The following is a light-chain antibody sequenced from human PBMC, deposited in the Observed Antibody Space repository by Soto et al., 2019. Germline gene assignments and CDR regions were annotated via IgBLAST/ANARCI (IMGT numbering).Light chain of an antibody. CDR1: QGISSY. J-gene: IGKJ1*01. Sequence: DILMTQSPSSLSASVGDRVTITCRASQGISSYLAWYQQKPGRVPKLLIYAASTLQSGVPSRFSGSGSGTDFTLTISSLQPEDVATYYCQKFNSAPQTFGQGTKVEIK. CDR2: AAS. V-gene: IGKV1-27*01. CDR3: QKFNSAPQT.